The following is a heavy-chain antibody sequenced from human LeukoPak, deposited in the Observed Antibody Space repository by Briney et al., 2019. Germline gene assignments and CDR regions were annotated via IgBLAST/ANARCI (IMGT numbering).Heavy chain of an antibody. CDR3: ARDLTMGPSDY. V-gene: IGHV4-4*07. Sequence: PSETLSLTCTVSGGSISSYYWSWIRQPAGKGLEWIGRIYTSGSTNYNPSLKSRVTMSVETSKNQFSMKLSSVTAADTAVYYCARDLTMGPSDYWGQGTLVTVSS. CDR2: IYTSGST. CDR1: GGSISSYY. J-gene: IGHJ4*02. D-gene: IGHD3-9*01.